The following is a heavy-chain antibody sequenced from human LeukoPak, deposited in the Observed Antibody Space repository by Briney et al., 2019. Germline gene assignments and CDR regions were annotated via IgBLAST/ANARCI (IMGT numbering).Heavy chain of an antibody. D-gene: IGHD3-22*01. CDR3: ARTRSSGCLTFDY. CDR1: ECTFSSYS. J-gene: IGHJ4*02. CDR2: ITNSGNSK. Sequence: GGSLRLSCAASECTFSSYSMNWVRQAPGKGLEWVSYITNSGNSKSYADSVKGRFTISRDNTKNSLYLQMNGLRAEDTAVYYCARTRSSGCLTFDYWGQGILVTVSS. V-gene: IGHV3-48*01.